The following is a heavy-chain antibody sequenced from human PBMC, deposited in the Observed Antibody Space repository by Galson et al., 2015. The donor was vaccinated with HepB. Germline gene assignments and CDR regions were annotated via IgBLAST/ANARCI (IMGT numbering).Heavy chain of an antibody. J-gene: IGHJ6*02. CDR2: IGTAGDT. V-gene: IGHV3-13*01. D-gene: IGHD6-13*01. CDR1: GFTFSSYD. Sequence: SVRLSCAASGFTFSSYDMHWVRQATGKGLEWVSAIGTAGDTYYPGSVMGRFTISRENAKNSLYLQMNSLKTEDTAVYYCSRREAGAGMDVWGQGTTVTVSS. CDR3: SRREAGAGMDV.